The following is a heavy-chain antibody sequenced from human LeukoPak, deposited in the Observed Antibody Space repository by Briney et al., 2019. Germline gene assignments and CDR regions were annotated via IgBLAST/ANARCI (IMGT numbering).Heavy chain of an antibody. CDR3: ARAPPQGQDYYDSSGYKYNWFDP. D-gene: IGHD3-22*01. CDR2: INPSGGST. CDR1: GYTFTSYY. J-gene: IGHJ5*02. V-gene: IGHV1-46*01. Sequence: ASVKVSCKASGYTFTSYYMHWVRQAPGQGLEWMGIINPSGGSTSYAQKFQGRVTMTRDTSTSTVYMELSSLRSEDTAVYYCARAPPQGQDYYDSSGYKYNWFDPWGQRTLVTVSS.